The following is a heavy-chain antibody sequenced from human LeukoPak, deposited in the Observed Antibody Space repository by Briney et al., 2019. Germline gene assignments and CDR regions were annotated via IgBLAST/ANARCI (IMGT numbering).Heavy chain of an antibody. Sequence: SETLSLTCTVSGGSISSSSYYWGWIRQPPGKGLEWIGSIYYSGSTYYNPSLKSRVTISVDTSKNQFSLKLSSVTAADTAVYYCARRGGAGGRWLQFDYWGQGTLVTVSA. CDR2: IYYSGST. CDR1: GGSISSSSYY. D-gene: IGHD5-24*01. J-gene: IGHJ4*02. V-gene: IGHV4-39*01. CDR3: ARRGGAGGRWLQFDY.